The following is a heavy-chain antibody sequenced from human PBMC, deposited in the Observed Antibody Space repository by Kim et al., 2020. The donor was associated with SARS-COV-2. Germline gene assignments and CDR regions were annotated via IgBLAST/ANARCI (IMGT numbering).Heavy chain of an antibody. CDR1: GFTFSSYW. Sequence: GGSLRLSCAASGFTFSSYWMHWVRQAPGKGLVWVSRINSDGSSTSYADSVKGRFTISRDNAKNTLYLQMNSLRAEDTAVYYCAREGTYYYDSSGYYRNRNAFDIWGQGTMVTVSS. J-gene: IGHJ3*02. V-gene: IGHV3-74*01. D-gene: IGHD3-22*01. CDR3: AREGTYYYDSSGYYRNRNAFDI. CDR2: INSDGSST.